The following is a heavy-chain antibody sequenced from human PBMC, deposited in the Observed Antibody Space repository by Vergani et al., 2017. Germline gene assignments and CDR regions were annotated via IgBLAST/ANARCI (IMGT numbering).Heavy chain of an antibody. CDR3: ARTPTIYSNYVPYYYYYMDV. D-gene: IGHD4-11*01. CDR1: GFTFSDYY. J-gene: IGHJ6*03. Sequence: QVQLVESGGGLVKPGGSLRLSCAASGFTFSDYYMSWIRQAPGKGLEWVSYISSSGSTIYYADSVKGRFTISRDNTKNSQYLQMNSLTAEDTAVYYCARTPTIYSNYVPYYYYYMDVWGKGTTVTVSS. CDR2: ISSSGSTI. V-gene: IGHV3-11*01.